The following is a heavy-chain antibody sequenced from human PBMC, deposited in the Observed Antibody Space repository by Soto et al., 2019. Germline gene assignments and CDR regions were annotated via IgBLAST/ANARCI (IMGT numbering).Heavy chain of an antibody. Sequence: WSLRLSCAASGFTFSSYGMHWVRQAPGKGLEWVAVISYDGSNKYYADSVKGRFTISRDNSKNTLYLQMNSLRAEDTAVYHCAKDTVVPAAVFDYWGQGTLVTVSA. J-gene: IGHJ4*02. D-gene: IGHD2-2*01. CDR1: GFTFSSYG. CDR2: ISYDGSNK. V-gene: IGHV3-30*18. CDR3: AKDTVVPAAVFDY.